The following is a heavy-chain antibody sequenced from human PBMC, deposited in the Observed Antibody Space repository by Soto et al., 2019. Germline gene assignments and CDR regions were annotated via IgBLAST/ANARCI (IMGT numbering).Heavy chain of an antibody. J-gene: IGHJ4*02. CDR1: GFTFSAYW. V-gene: IGHV3-7*02. Sequence: EVQLVESGGGLVQPGGSLRLSCAASGFTFSAYWMTWVRQAPGKGLEWVANIKQDGSEKYYVDSVKGRFTISRDNARNSLNLQMNGLRAEDTAVYYCATHSGTYFDYWGQGTLVTVSS. CDR3: ATHSGTYFDY. D-gene: IGHD2-15*01. CDR2: IKQDGSEK.